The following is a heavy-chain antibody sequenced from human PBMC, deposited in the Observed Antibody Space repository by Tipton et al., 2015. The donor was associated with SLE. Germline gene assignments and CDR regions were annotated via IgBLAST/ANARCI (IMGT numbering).Heavy chain of an antibody. V-gene: IGHV3-23*01. Sequence: SLRLSCAASGFMFSRFAMSWVRQAPGKGLEWVSAISGSGGRTDYADSVKGRFTVSRDNSENTLYLHMDSLRVGDTAIYYCAKDRSGVPAAPYFDYWGQGVLVTVSS. CDR3: AKDRSGVPAAPYFDY. J-gene: IGHJ4*02. CDR2: ISGSGGRT. D-gene: IGHD3-10*01. CDR1: GFMFSRFA.